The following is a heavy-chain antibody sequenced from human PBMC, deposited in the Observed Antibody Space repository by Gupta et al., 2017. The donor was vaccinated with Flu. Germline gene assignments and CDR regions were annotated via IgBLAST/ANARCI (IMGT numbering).Heavy chain of an antibody. CDR2: IGWNSAGI. V-gene: IGHV3-9*01. CDR1: VFHFTDYS. J-gene: IGHJ3*02. CDR3: AKDNFFALDI. Sequence: EVQLVESGGGLVQPGSSLRLSCAASVFHFTDYSMHWVRQAPGKGLEGVSSIGWNSAGIGYADSVKGRFTISRDNAKNSLYLQMNSMRYEDTALYYCAKDNFFALDIWGRGTMVTVSS.